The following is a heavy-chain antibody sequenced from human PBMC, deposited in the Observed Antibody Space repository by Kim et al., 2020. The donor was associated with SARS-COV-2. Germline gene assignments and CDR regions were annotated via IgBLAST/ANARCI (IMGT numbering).Heavy chain of an antibody. CDR2: TYYRSKWYN. Sequence: SQTLSLTCAISGDSVSSNSAAWNWIRQSPSRGLEWLGRTYYRSKWYNDYAVSVKSRITINPDTSKNQFSLQLNSVTPEDTAVYYCARVGVIAVAGNYYYYGMDVWGQGTTVTVSS. CDR3: ARVGVIAVAGNYYYYGMDV. CDR1: GDSVSSNSAA. J-gene: IGHJ6*02. D-gene: IGHD6-19*01. V-gene: IGHV6-1*01.